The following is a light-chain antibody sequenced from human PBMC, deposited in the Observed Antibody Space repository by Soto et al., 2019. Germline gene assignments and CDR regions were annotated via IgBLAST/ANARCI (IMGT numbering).Light chain of an antibody. V-gene: IGKV3-20*01. J-gene: IGKJ4*01. Sequence: ELVLTQSPGTLSLSPGERATLSCRASQSVSSSYLAWFQQKPGQAPRVLIYGASSRATGIPDRFSGSGSGTDFTLTISRLEPEDFAVYYCQQFSSYPLTFGGGTKVDIK. CDR1: QSVSSSY. CDR2: GAS. CDR3: QQFSSYPLT.